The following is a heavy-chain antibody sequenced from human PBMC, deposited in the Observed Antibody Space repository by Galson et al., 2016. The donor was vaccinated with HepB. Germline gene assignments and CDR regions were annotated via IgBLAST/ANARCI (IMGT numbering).Heavy chain of an antibody. CDR1: EFPLRNYW. V-gene: IGHV3-74*03. Sequence: SLRLSCAASEFPLRNYWMHWVRQTPGKGLMWVSAINSGGSDSAYADSVEGRFTISRDNAKNTLYLQMNRLRVEDTAVYFCVREEMGKHYSYGRDVWGKGTPVTVSS. CDR3: VREEMGKHYSYGRDV. J-gene: IGHJ6*04. CDR2: INSGGSDS. D-gene: IGHD7-27*01.